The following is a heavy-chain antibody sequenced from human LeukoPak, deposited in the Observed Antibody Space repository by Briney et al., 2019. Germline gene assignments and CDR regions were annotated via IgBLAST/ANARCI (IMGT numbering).Heavy chain of an antibody. CDR3: ARGPSGYYMDV. V-gene: IGHV4-34*01. Sequence: SEILSLTCAVYGGSFSGYYWSWIRQPPGKGLEWIGEINHSGSTNYNPSLKSRVTISVDTSKNQFSLKLSSVTAADTAVYYCARGPSGYYMDVWGKGTTVTVSS. D-gene: IGHD3-10*01. CDR1: GGSFSGYY. J-gene: IGHJ6*03. CDR2: INHSGST.